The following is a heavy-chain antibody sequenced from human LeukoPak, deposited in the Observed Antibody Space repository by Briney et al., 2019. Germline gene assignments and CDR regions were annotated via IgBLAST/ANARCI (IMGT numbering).Heavy chain of an antibody. D-gene: IGHD2-8*01. CDR3: AKWSIHGDAFDI. V-gene: IGHV3-53*01. CDR1: GFTVNSNY. CDR2: IYSDGGT. Sequence: GGSLRLSCAASGFTVNSNYMSWVRQAPGKGLEWVSVIYSDGGTFYADSVKGRFTISRDNSKNTLYLQMNSLRAEDTAVYYCAKWSIHGDAFDIWGQGTMVTVSS. J-gene: IGHJ3*02.